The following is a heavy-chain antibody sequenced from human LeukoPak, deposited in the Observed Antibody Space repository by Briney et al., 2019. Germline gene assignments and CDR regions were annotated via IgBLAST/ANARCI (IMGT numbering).Heavy chain of an antibody. J-gene: IGHJ4*02. CDR1: GFTFSSYW. CDR3: ASRYGDSGSPFDY. V-gene: IGHV3-23*01. Sequence: GGSLRLSCAASGFTFSSYWMSWVRQAPGKGLEWVSAISGSGGSTYYADSVKGRFTISRDNSKNTLYLQMNSLRAEDTAVYYCASRYGDSGSPFDYWGQGTLVTVSS. D-gene: IGHD4-17*01. CDR2: ISGSGGST.